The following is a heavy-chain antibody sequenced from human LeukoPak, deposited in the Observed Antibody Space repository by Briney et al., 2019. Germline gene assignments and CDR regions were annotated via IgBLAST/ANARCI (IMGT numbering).Heavy chain of an antibody. CDR2: IKQDGSEK. CDR1: GFTFSSYW. Sequence: PGGSLRLSCAASGFTFSSYWMSWVRQAPGKGLEWVANIKQDGSEKYYVDSVKGRFTISRDNAKNSLYLQMNSLRAEDTAVCYCAREHLGGYFDYWGQGTLVTVSS. D-gene: IGHD3-16*01. J-gene: IGHJ4*02. V-gene: IGHV3-7*01. CDR3: AREHLGGYFDY.